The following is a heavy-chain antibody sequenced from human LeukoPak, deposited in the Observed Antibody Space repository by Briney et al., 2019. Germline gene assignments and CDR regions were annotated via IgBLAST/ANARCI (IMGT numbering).Heavy chain of an antibody. CDR2: IWYDGSNK. CDR1: GFTFSSYG. D-gene: IGHD5-18*01. V-gene: IGHV3-33*01. CDR3: ARAGDTAMIYYFDY. J-gene: IGHJ4*02. Sequence: GRSLRLSCAASGFTFSSYGMHWVRQAPGKGLEWVAVIWYDGSNKYYADSVKGRFTNSRDNSKNTLYLQMNSLRAEDTAVYYCARAGDTAMIYYFDYWGQGTLVTVSS.